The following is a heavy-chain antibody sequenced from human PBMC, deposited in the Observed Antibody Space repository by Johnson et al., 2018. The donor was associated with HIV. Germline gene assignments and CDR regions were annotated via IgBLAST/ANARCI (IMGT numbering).Heavy chain of an antibody. CDR3: ARKKATVFSTTSTNYALEI. CDR2: ISYDGSNK. D-gene: IGHD1-1*01. CDR1: GFTFSSYA. J-gene: IGHJ3*02. Sequence: QVQLVESGGGVVQPGRSLRLSCAASGFTFSSYAMHWVRQAPGKGLEWVAVISYDGSNKYYADSVRGRFNISRDSSKNTLYLQMNSLRAEDTAVYYCARKKATVFSTTSTNYALEIWGQGTMVTVSS. V-gene: IGHV3-30*14.